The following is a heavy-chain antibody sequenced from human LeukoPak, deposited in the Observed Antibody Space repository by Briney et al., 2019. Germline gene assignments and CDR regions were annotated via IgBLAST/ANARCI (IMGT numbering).Heavy chain of an antibody. CDR3: ARGPLWLRVRGLDWFDP. J-gene: IGHJ5*02. CDR1: GYTFTGYY. Sequence: ASVKVSCKASGYTFTGYYMHWVRQAPGQGLEWMGWMNPNSGNTGYAQKFQGRVTMTRNTSISTAYMELSSLRSEDTAVYYCARGPLWLRVRGLDWFDPWGQGTLVTVSS. CDR2: MNPNSGNT. V-gene: IGHV1-8*02. D-gene: IGHD5-18*01.